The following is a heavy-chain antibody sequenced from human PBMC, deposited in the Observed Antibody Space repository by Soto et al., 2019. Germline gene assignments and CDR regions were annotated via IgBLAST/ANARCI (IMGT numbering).Heavy chain of an antibody. CDR3: AKDLRTTISDYGMDV. CDR2: ISYDETNE. Sequence: QVQLVESGGGLVQPGGSLRLTCVASGFTFGSHGMHWVRQAPGKGQEWVAVISYDETNEHYGDSVKGRFTISRDNSKSILYLQMNRLRPEDTAVYKCAKDLRTTISDYGMDVWGQGTTVTVSS. J-gene: IGHJ6*02. V-gene: IGHV3-30*18. CDR1: GFTFGSHG.